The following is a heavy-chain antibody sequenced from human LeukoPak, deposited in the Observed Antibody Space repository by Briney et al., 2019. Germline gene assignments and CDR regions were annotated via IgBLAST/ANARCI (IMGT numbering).Heavy chain of an antibody. CDR2: IYTSGST. CDR1: GGSISSYY. D-gene: IGHD6-19*01. CDR3: ARGGIAVADNWFDP. V-gene: IGHV4-4*07. J-gene: IGHJ5*02. Sequence: SETLSLTCTVSGGSISSYYWSWIRQPAGKGLEWIGRIYTSGSTNYNPSLKSRVTMSVDTSKNQFSLKLSSVTAADTAVYHCARGGIAVADNWFDPWGQGTLVTVSS.